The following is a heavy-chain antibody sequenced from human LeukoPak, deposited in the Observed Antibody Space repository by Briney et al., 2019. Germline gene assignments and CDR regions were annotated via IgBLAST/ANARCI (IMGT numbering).Heavy chain of an antibody. CDR2: ISWDGDTT. J-gene: IGHJ4*02. CDR3: MARAARRGITPDY. CDR1: GFTFEDYA. Sequence: GGSLRLSCAASGFTFEDYAMHWVRQAPGKGLEGVSLISWDGDTTYYAESVEGRFTISKDNRKTSLYLQMNALRFEDSALYYCMARAARRGITPDYWGRGTLVTVSS. V-gene: IGHV3-43D*03. D-gene: IGHD1-7*01.